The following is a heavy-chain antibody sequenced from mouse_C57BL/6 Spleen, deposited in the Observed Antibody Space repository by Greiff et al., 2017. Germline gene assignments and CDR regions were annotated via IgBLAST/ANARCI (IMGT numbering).Heavy chain of an antibody. V-gene: IGHV10-1*01. CDR3: VRSSSYAMDY. CDR2: IRSKSNNYAT. J-gene: IGHJ4*01. CDR1: GFSFNTYA. Sequence: EVQLVESGGGLVQPKGSLKLSCAASGFSFNTYAMNWVRQAPGKGLEWVARIRSKSNNYATYYADSVKDRLTISRDDSESMLYLQMNNLKTEDTAMYYCVRSSSYAMDYWGQGTSVTVSS. D-gene: IGHD1-1*01.